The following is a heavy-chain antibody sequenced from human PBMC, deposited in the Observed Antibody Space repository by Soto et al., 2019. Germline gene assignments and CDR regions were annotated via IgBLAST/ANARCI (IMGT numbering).Heavy chain of an antibody. CDR3: AREEIAAAGMGGYYYYYGMDV. D-gene: IGHD6-13*01. Sequence: SETLSLTCTVSGGSISSGGYYWSWIRQHPGKGLEWIGYIYYSGSTYYNPSLKSRVTISVDTSKNQFSLKLSSVTAADTAVYYCAREEIAAAGMGGYYYYYGMDVWGQGTTVTVSS. V-gene: IGHV4-31*03. CDR1: GGSISSGGYY. CDR2: IYYSGST. J-gene: IGHJ6*02.